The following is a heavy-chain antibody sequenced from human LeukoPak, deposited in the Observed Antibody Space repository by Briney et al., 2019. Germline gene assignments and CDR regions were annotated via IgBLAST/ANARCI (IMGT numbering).Heavy chain of an antibody. CDR1: GFAFGDYG. V-gene: IGHV3-49*04. CDR2: IRSKAYGATT. Sequence: SGGSLRLSCTASGFAFGDYGMSWVRQAPGKVLEWVGFIRSKAYGATTEYAASVKGRFTISRDDSKNIAYLQTNGLKTEDTAVYYCTRVGPSGGLWGFLDYWGQGTPVTVSS. CDR3: TRVGPSGGLWGFLDY. D-gene: IGHD6-19*01. J-gene: IGHJ4*02.